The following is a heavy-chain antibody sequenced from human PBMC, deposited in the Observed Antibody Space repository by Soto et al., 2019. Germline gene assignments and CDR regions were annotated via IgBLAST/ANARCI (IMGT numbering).Heavy chain of an antibody. V-gene: IGHV1-46*01. J-gene: IGHJ6*02. CDR3: ARVAYYYDSSGHFYYGMDV. CDR2: IYSFDGSR. CDR1: GYIFTSYY. Sequence: ASVKVSCKASGYIFTSYYIHWVRQAPGQGLEWMGWIYSFDGSRMFAQSFQGRVTMTRDTSTSTVYMEVSSLRSEDTAVYYCARVAYYYDSSGHFYYGMDVWGQGTTVTVSS. D-gene: IGHD3-22*01.